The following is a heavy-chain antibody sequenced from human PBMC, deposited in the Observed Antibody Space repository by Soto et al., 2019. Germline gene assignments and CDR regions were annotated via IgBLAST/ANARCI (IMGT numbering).Heavy chain of an antibody. V-gene: IGHV1-69*01. Sequence: QVQLVQSGAEVKKPGSSVKVSCKASGGTFSSYAISWVRQAPGHGLEWMGGTIPISDTTNYAQKFQGRVTITADESTSTAYMELSSLRSEDTAVYYCARSQGSSTSLEIYYYYYYGMDVWGQGTTVTVSS. CDR3: ARSQGSSTSLEIYYYYYYGMDV. CDR2: TIPISDTT. CDR1: GGTFSSYA. D-gene: IGHD2-2*01. J-gene: IGHJ6*02.